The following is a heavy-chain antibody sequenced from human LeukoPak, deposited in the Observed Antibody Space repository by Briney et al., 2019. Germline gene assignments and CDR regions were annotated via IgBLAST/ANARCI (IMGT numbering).Heavy chain of an antibody. V-gene: IGHV3-30*18. CDR2: ISYDGSNK. D-gene: IGHD4-23*01. CDR1: WLNLSNYV. CDR3: AKDLGVVNAQALGIDAFDI. J-gene: IGHJ3*02. Sequence: GGSLRHSCAASWLNLSNYVMHWVRQAPGKGLDWVAGISYDGSNKYYADSVKGRFPLSRDNSKKTLYLQMNSLRAEGTAVYLLAKDLGVVNAQALGIDAFDIWGQGTMVTVSS.